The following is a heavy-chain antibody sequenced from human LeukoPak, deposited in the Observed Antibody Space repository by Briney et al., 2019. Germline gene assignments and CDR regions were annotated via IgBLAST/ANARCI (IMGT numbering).Heavy chain of an antibody. V-gene: IGHV3-9*01. CDR3: AKDSRLGSGSYYSYYYYMDV. CDR2: ISWNSGSI. J-gene: IGHJ6*03. Sequence: GGSLRLSCAASGFTFDDYAMHWVRQAPGKGLEWVSGISWNSGSIGYADSVKGRFTISRDNAKNSLYLQMNGLGAEDTALYYCAKDSRLGSGSYYSYYYYMDVWGKGTTVTISS. CDR1: GFTFDDYA. D-gene: IGHD3-10*01.